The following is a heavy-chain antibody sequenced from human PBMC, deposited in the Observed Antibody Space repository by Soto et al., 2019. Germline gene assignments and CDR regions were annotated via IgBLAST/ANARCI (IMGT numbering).Heavy chain of an antibody. CDR2: IKQDGSEK. CDR3: ARGGEYQLLSSSSAFDS. Sequence: PGGSLRLSCAASGFTFSSYWMSWVRQAPGKGLEWVANIKQDGSEKYYVDSVKGRFTISRDNAKNSLYLQMNSLRAEDTAVYYCARGGEYQLLSSSSAFDSWGQGKMVTFS. V-gene: IGHV3-7*01. J-gene: IGHJ3*02. D-gene: IGHD2-2*01. CDR1: GFTFSSYW.